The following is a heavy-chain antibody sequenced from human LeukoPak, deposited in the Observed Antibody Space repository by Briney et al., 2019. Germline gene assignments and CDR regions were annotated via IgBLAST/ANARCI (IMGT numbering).Heavy chain of an antibody. CDR1: GFAFSNYA. V-gene: IGHV3-30*15. CDR2: LSYDETYE. Sequence: GRSLRLSCAASGFAFSNYAMHWVRQAPGKGLEWVAGLSYDETYEYYADSAKGRFTISRDNSKNTLYLQMRSLRPEDTSVYYCARAKGYRALSPYMDVWGKGTTVTVSS. CDR3: ARAKGYRALSPYMDV. D-gene: IGHD5-18*01. J-gene: IGHJ6*03.